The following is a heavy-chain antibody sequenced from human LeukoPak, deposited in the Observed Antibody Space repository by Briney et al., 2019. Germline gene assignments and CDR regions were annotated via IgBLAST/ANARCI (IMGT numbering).Heavy chain of an antibody. V-gene: IGHV3-9*01. Sequence: GGSLRLSCAASGFIFDDYAMHWVRQAPGKGLEWVSGISWNSGSIGYADSVKGRFTISRDNAKNSLYLQMNSLRAEDTALYYCAKDTDYGDYYYYGMDVWGQGTTVTVSS. CDR3: AKDTDYGDYYYYGMDV. CDR1: GFIFDDYA. J-gene: IGHJ6*02. CDR2: ISWNSGSI. D-gene: IGHD4-17*01.